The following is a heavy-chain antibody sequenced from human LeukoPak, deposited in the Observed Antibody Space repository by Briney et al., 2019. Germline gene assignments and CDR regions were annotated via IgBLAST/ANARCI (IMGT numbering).Heavy chain of an antibody. CDR3: ARTIFQWLVTGAFDI. CDR1: GFTFDDYA. V-gene: IGHV3-9*03. Sequence: SLRLFCAASGFTFDDYAMHWVRQAPGEGLECVSGIRWYSGSIGYADSVKGRFTISRDNAKNSLYLQMNSLRAEDMALYYCARTIFQWLVTGAFDIWGQGTMVTVSS. D-gene: IGHD6-19*01. CDR2: IRWYSGSI. J-gene: IGHJ3*02.